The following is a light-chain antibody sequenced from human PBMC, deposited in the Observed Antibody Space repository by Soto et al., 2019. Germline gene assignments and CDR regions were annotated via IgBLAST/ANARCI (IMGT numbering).Light chain of an antibody. CDR3: NSYARTYTCGGWV. J-gene: IGLJ3*02. CDR1: SSDVGGYNY. CDR2: EVS. Sequence: QSALTQPPSASGSPGQSVTISCTGTSSDVGGYNYVSWYQQHPGKAPKLMIYEVSKRPSGVPDGIPGSKSGNTAFLTLSRHQAEDEADDYGNSYARTYTCGGWVFGGGTKLTVL. V-gene: IGLV2-8*01.